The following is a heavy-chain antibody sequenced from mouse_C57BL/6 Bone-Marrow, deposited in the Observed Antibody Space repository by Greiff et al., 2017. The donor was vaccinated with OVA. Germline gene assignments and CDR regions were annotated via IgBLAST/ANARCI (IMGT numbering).Heavy chain of an antibody. CDR1: GFTFTDYY. CDR2: IRNKANGYTT. J-gene: IGHJ2*01. D-gene: IGHD2-2*01. CDR3: ARYTVTGGEDYFDY. V-gene: IGHV7-3*01. Sequence: EVQVVESGGGLVQPGGSLSLSCAASGFTFTDYYMSWVRQPPGKALEWLGFIRNKANGYTTEYSASVKGRFTISRDNSQSILYLQMNALRAEDSATYYCARYTVTGGEDYFDYWGQGTTLTVSS.